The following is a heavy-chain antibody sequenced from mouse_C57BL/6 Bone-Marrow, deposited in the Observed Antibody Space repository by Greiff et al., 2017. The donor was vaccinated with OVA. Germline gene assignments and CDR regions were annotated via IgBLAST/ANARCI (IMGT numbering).Heavy chain of an antibody. J-gene: IGHJ4*01. Sequence: EVKLEESEGGLVQPGSSMKLSCTASGFTFSDYYMAWVRQVPEKGLEWVANINYDGSSTYYLDSLKSRFIISRDNAKNILYLQMSSLKSEDTATYYCARATYYYGSRFYAMDYWGQGTSVTVSS. D-gene: IGHD1-1*01. V-gene: IGHV5-16*01. CDR2: INYDGSST. CDR1: GFTFSDYY. CDR3: ARATYYYGSRFYAMDY.